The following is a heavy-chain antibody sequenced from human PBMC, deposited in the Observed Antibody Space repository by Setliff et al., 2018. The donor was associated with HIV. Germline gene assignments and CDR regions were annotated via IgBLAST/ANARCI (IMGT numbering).Heavy chain of an antibody. V-gene: IGHV4-34*01. Sequence: PSETLSLTCAVYGGSFSGYYWSWIRQPPGKGLEWIGSIYSTGHTYYNPSHKSRLTMSVDTAKNRFSLKLISVTATDASVYYCARDRALRFSKSPSFNYFDVWGQGALVTVS. CDR2: IYSTGHT. CDR3: ARDRALRFSKSPSFNYFDV. CDR1: GGSFSGYY. J-gene: IGHJ4*02. D-gene: IGHD3-10*01.